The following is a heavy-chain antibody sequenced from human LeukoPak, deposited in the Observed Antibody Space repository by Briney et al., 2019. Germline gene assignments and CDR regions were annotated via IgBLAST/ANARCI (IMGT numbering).Heavy chain of an antibody. Sequence: GGSLRLSCAASGFTFSSYALHWVRQAPGKGLEWVAVISYDESNKYYADSVKGRFTISRDNSKNTLYLQLNSLRSEDTAVYYCARDREQWLVTAFDIWGQGTMVTVFS. D-gene: IGHD6-19*01. CDR2: ISYDESNK. V-gene: IGHV3-30-3*01. J-gene: IGHJ3*02. CDR3: ARDREQWLVTAFDI. CDR1: GFTFSSYA.